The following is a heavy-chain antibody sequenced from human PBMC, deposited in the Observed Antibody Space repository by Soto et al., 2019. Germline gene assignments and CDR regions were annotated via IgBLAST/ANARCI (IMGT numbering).Heavy chain of an antibody. CDR3: ARGRYGDY. V-gene: IGHV1-18*01. CDR1: GYTFTSYG. J-gene: IGHJ4*02. D-gene: IGHD1-1*01. CDR2: ISAHNGNT. Sequence: QVHLVQSGAEVKKPGASVKVSCKGSGYTFTSYGTTWVRQAPGQGLEWLGWISAHNGNTDYAQKLQGRVTVTRDTSTRTAYMELRSVRSAATAVYYCARGRYGDYWGQGALVTVSS.